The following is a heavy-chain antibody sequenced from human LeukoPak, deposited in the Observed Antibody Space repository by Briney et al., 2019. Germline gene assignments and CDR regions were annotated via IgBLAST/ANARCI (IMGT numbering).Heavy chain of an antibody. V-gene: IGHV1-2*02. J-gene: IGHJ4*02. D-gene: IGHD4-17*01. CDR3: ARADYGHYFDY. CDR1: GYAFTGYY. Sequence: ASVKVSCKASGYAFTGYYMHWVRQAPGQGLEWMGWTNPTSGGTNYAQKFQGRVTMTRDTSISTAYMELSRLTSDDTAVYYCARADYGHYFDYWGQGTLVTVSS. CDR2: TNPTSGGT.